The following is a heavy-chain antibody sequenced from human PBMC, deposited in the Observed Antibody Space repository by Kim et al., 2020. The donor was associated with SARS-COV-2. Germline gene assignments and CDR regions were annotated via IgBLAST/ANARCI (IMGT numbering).Heavy chain of an antibody. V-gene: IGHV3-30*01. D-gene: IGHD6-6*01. Sequence: KGRFPISRDNSKNTLYLKMNSLRAEDTAVYYCARGLSIAAREAYYYGMDVWGQGTTVTVSS. CDR3: ARGLSIAAREAYYYGMDV. J-gene: IGHJ6*02.